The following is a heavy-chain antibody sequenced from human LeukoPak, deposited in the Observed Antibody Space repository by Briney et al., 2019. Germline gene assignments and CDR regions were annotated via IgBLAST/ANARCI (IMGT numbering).Heavy chain of an antibody. CDR3: ARSYYGDYYMDV. Sequence: SVKVSCKASGGTFSSYAISWVRQAPGQGLEWMRRIIPIFGTANYAQKFQGRVKINTDESTSTAYMELSSLRSEDTAVYYCARSYYGDYYMDVWGKGTTVTVSS. CDR1: GGTFSSYA. J-gene: IGHJ6*03. CDR2: IIPIFGTA. V-gene: IGHV1-69*05. D-gene: IGHD4-17*01.